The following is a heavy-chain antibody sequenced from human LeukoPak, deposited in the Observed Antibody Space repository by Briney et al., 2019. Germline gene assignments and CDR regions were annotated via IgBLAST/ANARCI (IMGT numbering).Heavy chain of an antibody. CDR3: ARDRGFGVVIAYYYYYMDV. CDR1: GYTFTSYG. D-gene: IGHD3-3*01. J-gene: IGHJ6*03. Sequence: ASVKVSCKASGYTFTSYGISWVRQAPGQGLEWMGWISAYNGNTNYAQKLQGRVTMTTDTSTSTAYMELRSLRSDDTAVYYCARDRGFGVVIAYYYYYMDVWGKGTTVTVSS. CDR2: ISAYNGNT. V-gene: IGHV1-18*01.